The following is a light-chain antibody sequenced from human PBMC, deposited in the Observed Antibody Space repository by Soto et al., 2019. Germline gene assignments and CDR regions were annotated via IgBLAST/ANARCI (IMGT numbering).Light chain of an antibody. Sequence: EIVLTQSPGTLSVSPGERATISCRASQSVGTNLAWYQQKRGQAPRLIVYGASSRAAGIPARFSGRGSGTAFTLTISSLQSEDFADYYCQQYDNWPPWTFGQGTKVELK. J-gene: IGKJ1*01. CDR3: QQYDNWPPWT. CDR2: GAS. CDR1: QSVGTN. V-gene: IGKV3-15*01.